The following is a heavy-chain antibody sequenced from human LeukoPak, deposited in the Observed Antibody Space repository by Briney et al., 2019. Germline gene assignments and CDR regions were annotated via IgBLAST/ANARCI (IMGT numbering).Heavy chain of an antibody. D-gene: IGHD3-22*01. V-gene: IGHV4-59*12. CDR1: GGSISSYY. J-gene: IGHJ4*02. CDR2: IYYSGST. CDR3: ARFISPYYYDSSGYYFDY. Sequence: PSETLSLTCTVSGGSISSYYWSWIRQPPGKGLEWIGYIYYSGSTYYNPSLKSRVTISVDTSKNQFSLKLSSVTAADTAVYYCARFISPYYYDSSGYYFDYWGQGTLVTVSS.